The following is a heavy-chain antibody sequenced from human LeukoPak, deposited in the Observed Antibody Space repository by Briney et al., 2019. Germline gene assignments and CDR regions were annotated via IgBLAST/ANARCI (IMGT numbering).Heavy chain of an antibody. D-gene: IGHD3-16*01. CDR2: ISSSSSII. CDR1: GFTFNSYA. Sequence: PGGSLRLSCAASGFTFNSYAMHWVRQAPGKGLEWVSYISSSSSIIYYADSVKGRFTISRDNAKNSLYLQMNSLRAEDTAVYYCARDWAGGLFDYWGQGTLVTVSS. J-gene: IGHJ4*02. CDR3: ARDWAGGLFDY. V-gene: IGHV3-48*01.